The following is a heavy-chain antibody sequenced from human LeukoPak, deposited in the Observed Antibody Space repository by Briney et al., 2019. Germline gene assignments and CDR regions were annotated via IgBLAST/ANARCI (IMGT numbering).Heavy chain of an antibody. Sequence: ASVKVSCKASGYTFISYGFSGVRQARGQGLAWMGWISAYNGNTNYAQKLQGRVTMTTDTSTSTAYMELRSLRSDDTAVYYCARAVDWLPLSPADYWGQGTLVTVSS. V-gene: IGHV1-18*01. CDR3: ARAVDWLPLSPADY. CDR1: GYTFISYG. D-gene: IGHD3/OR15-3a*01. J-gene: IGHJ4*02. CDR2: ISAYNGNT.